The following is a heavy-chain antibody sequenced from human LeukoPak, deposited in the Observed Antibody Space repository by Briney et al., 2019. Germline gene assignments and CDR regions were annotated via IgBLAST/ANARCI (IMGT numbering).Heavy chain of an antibody. Sequence: PSETLSLTCTVSGGSISSSSYSWGWIRQPPGKGLEWIGNIYYSGSTYYNPSLKSRVTISVDTSKNQFSLKLSSVTAADTAVYYCARHEDTVIALVPFDYWGQGTLVTVSS. CDR2: IYYSGST. CDR3: ARHEDTVIALVPFDY. V-gene: IGHV4-39*01. D-gene: IGHD4-17*01. CDR1: GGSISSSSYS. J-gene: IGHJ4*02.